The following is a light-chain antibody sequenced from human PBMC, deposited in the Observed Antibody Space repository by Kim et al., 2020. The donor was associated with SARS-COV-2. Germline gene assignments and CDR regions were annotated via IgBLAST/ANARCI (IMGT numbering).Light chain of an antibody. V-gene: IGKV3-20*01. CDR3: QQYGGSPFT. J-gene: IGKJ2*01. Sequence: LSPGERATLSCRASQSISSNYLAWYQQKPGQAPRLLIYGASTRATGIPDRFSGSGSGTDFTLTISSLEPEDFAVYYCQQYGGSPFTFGQGTKLEI. CDR1: QSISSNY. CDR2: GAS.